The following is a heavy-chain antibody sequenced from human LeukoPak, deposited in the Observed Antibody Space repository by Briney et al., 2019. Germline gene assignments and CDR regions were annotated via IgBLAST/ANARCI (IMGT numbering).Heavy chain of an antibody. CDR3: AKDRGLGELHAFDI. Sequence: QAGGSLRLSCAASGFTFSSYGMHWVRQAPGKGLEWVAVILYDGSNKYYADSVKGRFTISRDNSKNTLYLQMNSLRAEDTAVYYCAKDRGLGELHAFDIWGQGTMVTVSS. CDR2: ILYDGSNK. J-gene: IGHJ3*02. V-gene: IGHV3-30*18. D-gene: IGHD3-10*01. CDR1: GFTFSSYG.